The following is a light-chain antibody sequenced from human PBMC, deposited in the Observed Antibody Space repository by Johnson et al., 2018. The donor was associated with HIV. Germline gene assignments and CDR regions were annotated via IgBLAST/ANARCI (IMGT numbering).Light chain of an antibody. CDR1: SSNIGNNF. CDR3: GTWDTSLSLYV. J-gene: IGLJ1*01. CDR2: DNN. Sequence: QSVLTQPPSVSAAPGQRVTRSYSGSSSNIGNNFVSWFRQLPLRAPKVLIYDNNKRPSGIPDRFSGSKSGTSATLGITGLQTGDEADYYCGTWDTSLSLYVFGTGTNVTVL. V-gene: IGLV1-51*01.